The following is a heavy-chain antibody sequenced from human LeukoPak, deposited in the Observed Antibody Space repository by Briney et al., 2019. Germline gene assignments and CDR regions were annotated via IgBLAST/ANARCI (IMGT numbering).Heavy chain of an antibody. CDR2: INWNGGST. CDR3: ARNSGSYHFDY. Sequence: RGSLRLSCAASGFTFDDYGMSWVRQAPGKGLEWVSGINWNGGSTGYADSVKGRFTISRDNAKNSLYLQMNSLRAEDTALYHCARNSGSYHFDYWGQGTLVTVSS. D-gene: IGHD1-26*01. V-gene: IGHV3-20*01. J-gene: IGHJ4*02. CDR1: GFTFDDYG.